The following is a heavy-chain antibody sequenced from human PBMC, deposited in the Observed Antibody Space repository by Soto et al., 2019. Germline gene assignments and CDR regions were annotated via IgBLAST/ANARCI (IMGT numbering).Heavy chain of an antibody. CDR2: IGGRGGST. J-gene: IGHJ4*02. CDR1: GFTFSTYA. V-gene: IGHV3-23*01. CDR3: ANQLELPHSYFDY. D-gene: IGHD1-7*01. Sequence: GGSLRLSCAASGFTFSTYAMSWVRQAPGKGLEWVSAIGGRGGSTYYADSVKGRFTIPRDNSKNTLYLRVNNLRAEDTAVYYCANQLELPHSYFDYWGQGTVVTVSS.